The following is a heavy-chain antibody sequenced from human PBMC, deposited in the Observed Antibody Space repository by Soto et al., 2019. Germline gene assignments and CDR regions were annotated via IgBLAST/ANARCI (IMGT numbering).Heavy chain of an antibody. D-gene: IGHD6-25*01. CDR1: GYTLTELS. CDR2: FDPEDGET. CDR3: ATRGEKRLTRTFYYYYGMDV. V-gene: IGHV1-24*01. J-gene: IGHJ6*02. Sequence: ASVKVSCKVSGYTLTELSMHWVRQAPGKGLEWMGGFDPEDGETIYAQKFQGRVTMTEDTSTDTAYMELSSLRSEDTAVYYCATRGEKRLTRTFYYYYGMDVWGQGTTVTVSS.